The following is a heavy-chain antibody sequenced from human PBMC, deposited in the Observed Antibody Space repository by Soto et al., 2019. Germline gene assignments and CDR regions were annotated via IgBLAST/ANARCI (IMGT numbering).Heavy chain of an antibody. J-gene: IGHJ6*02. CDR3: ANTVGTTDV. V-gene: IGHV3-30*18. CDR1: GFTFSSYG. Sequence: QVQLVESGGGVVQPGRSLRLSCAASGFTFSSYGMHWVRQAPGKGLEWVAVISYDGSNKYYADSVKGRFTISRDNSKNTLYLQMNSLRAEDTAVYYCANTVGTTDVWGQGTTVTVSS. CDR2: ISYDGSNK. D-gene: IGHD1-7*01.